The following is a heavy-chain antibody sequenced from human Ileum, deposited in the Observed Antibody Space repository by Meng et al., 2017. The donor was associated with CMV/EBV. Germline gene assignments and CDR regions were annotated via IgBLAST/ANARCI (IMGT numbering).Heavy chain of an antibody. V-gene: IGHV3-15*05. CDR2: IKSASDGGAA. J-gene: IGHJ5*02. CDR1: GLTLVKAW. CDR3: NTGDPGPWSPVS. Sequence: VAMVEFGGGLVKPGGSIRLSGVAYGLTLVKAWMGWVRQGPGKGLDWVGRIKSASDGGAADYAAPVKGRFIISRDDSRNMLFLQMNSLRTEDTGIYYCNTGDPGPWSPVSWSQGTLVTVSS.